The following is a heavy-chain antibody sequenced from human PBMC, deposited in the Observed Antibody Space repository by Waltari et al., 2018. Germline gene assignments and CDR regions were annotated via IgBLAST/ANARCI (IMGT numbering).Heavy chain of an antibody. D-gene: IGHD3-3*01. CDR2: INHSGST. J-gene: IGHJ6*03. V-gene: IGHV4-34*01. CDR1: GGSFSGYY. Sequence: QVQLQQWGAGLLKPSETLSLTCAVYGGSFSGYYWSWIRQPPGKGLEWIGEINHSGSTNYNPSLKSRVTIAVDTSKNQFSLKLSSVTAADTAVYYCARGLGDFWSAEKGHYYMDVWGKGTTVTISS. CDR3: ARGLGDFWSAEKGHYYMDV.